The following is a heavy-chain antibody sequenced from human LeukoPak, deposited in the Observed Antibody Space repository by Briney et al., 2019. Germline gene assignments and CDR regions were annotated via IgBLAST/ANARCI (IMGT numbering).Heavy chain of an antibody. CDR1: GFTFSSYT. CDR2: ISGNGGST. V-gene: IGHV3-23*01. Sequence: GGSLRLSCAASGFTFSSYTMSWVRQAPGKGLQWVSGISGNGGSTYYADSVKGRFTISRDNSKNTLYLQMDSLRAEDTAVYYCARDGSYLDYWGQGTLVTVSS. J-gene: IGHJ4*02. CDR3: ARDGSYLDY.